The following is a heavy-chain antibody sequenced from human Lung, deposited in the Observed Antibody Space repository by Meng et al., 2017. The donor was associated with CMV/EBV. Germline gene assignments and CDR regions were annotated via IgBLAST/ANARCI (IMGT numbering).Heavy chain of an antibody. V-gene: IGHV3-21*01. CDR3: ARDQSYYDFWSGSYLYYYYYYGMDV. CDR1: GFTFSSYS. Sequence: GGSXRLXCAASGFTFSSYSMNWVRQAPGKGLEWVSSISSSISYIYYADSVKGRFTISRDNVKNSLYLQMNSLRAEDTAVYYCARDQSYYDFWSGSYLYYYYYYGMDVXGQGXTVTVSS. D-gene: IGHD3-3*01. CDR2: ISSSISYI. J-gene: IGHJ6*02.